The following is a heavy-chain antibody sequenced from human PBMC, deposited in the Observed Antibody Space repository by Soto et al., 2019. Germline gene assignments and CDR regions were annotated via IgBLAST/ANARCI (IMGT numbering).Heavy chain of an antibody. CDR2: ISYDGSNK. CDR1: GFTFSSYA. Sequence: QVQLVESGGGVVQPGRSLRLSCAASGFTFSSYAMHWVRQAPGKGLEWVAVISYDGSNKYYADSVKGRFTISRDTSKNTLYLQMNSLRAEDTAVYYCARVGGYCSGGSCYSGEDDAFDIWGQGTMVTVSS. CDR3: ARVGGYCSGGSCYSGEDDAFDI. J-gene: IGHJ3*02. D-gene: IGHD2-15*01. V-gene: IGHV3-30-3*01.